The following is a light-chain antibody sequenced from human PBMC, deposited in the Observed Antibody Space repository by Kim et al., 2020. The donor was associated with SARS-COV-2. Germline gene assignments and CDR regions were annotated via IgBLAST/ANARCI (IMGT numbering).Light chain of an antibody. Sequence: DIQMTQSPSSLSASVGDRVTITCQASQDISNYLNWYQQKPGKAPKLLIYDASNLQTGVPSRFSGSGSGTDFTFTISSLQPEDIATYYCQQYDNLRPKRLTFGGGTKVDIK. CDR3: QQYDNLRPKRLT. CDR1: QDISNY. CDR2: DAS. J-gene: IGKJ4*01. V-gene: IGKV1-33*01.